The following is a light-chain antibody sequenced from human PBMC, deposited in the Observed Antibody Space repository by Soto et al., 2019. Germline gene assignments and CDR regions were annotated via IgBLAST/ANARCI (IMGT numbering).Light chain of an antibody. V-gene: IGKV1-5*01. Sequence: DILMPQSPSTLSASVGARVTITCRASQSISSWLAWYQHKPGKAPNLLIYDASCLESGVPSRFRGSGSWTEFTLHIRSLKPDDFATDYCKQYHSYSGTFGQGTKVEIK. CDR3: KQYHSYSGT. CDR2: DAS. J-gene: IGKJ1*01. CDR1: QSISSW.